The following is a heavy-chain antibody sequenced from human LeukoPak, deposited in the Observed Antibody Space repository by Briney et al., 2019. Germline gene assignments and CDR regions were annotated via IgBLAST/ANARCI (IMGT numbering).Heavy chain of an antibody. V-gene: IGHV4-4*02. Sequence: KPSGTLSLTCGVSGGCISGSYWWSWVRQPPGKGLEWIGEIYHSGSTYYNPSLKSRVTISVDTSKNQFSLKLSSVTAADTAVYYCARDDFWSGYYGYYYYYYMDVWGKGTTVTVSS. CDR1: GGCISGSYW. J-gene: IGHJ6*03. CDR2: IYHSGST. CDR3: ARDDFWSGYYGYYYYYYMDV. D-gene: IGHD3-3*01.